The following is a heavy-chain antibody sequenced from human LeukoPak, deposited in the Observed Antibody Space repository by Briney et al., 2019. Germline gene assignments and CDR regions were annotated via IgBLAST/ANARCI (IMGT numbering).Heavy chain of an antibody. CDR2: INPNSGGT. CDR3: AREKALQPQGGGYYYYYGMDV. J-gene: IGHJ6*02. Sequence: ASVKVSCKASGYTFTGYYMHWVRQAPGQGLEWMGWINPNSGGTNNAQKFQGRVTMTRDTSISTAYMELSRLRSDDTAVYYCAREKALQPQGGGYYYYYGMDVWGQGTTVTVSS. D-gene: IGHD3-16*01. CDR1: GYTFTGYY. V-gene: IGHV1-2*02.